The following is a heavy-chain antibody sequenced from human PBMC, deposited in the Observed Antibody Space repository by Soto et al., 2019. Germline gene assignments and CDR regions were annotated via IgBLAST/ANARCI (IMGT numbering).Heavy chain of an antibody. CDR3: ARATVERATIVFDY. V-gene: IGHV4-39*01. CDR1: GETISGSGAY. D-gene: IGHD5-12*01. Sequence: QLQLQESGPGLVKPSETLSLICSVSGETISGSGAYWGWIRQSPGKRLEWIGNIYSSGSTYYNPSLESRITMSVDTSKNQFSLKLSSVTAADTAVYYCARATVERATIVFDYWGQGTLVSVSS. CDR2: IYSSGST. J-gene: IGHJ4*02.